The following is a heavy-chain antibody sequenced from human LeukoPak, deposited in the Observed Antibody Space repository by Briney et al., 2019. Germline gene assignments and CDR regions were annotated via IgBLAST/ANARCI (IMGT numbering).Heavy chain of an antibody. CDR1: GHTLTDFS. CDR2: INREDDEA. CDR3: ATLDSYYDNSGRPLLPD. V-gene: IGHV1-24*01. Sequence: ASVTVSCKVSGHTLTDFSMHWVRQAPGKGLEWMGGINREDDEAIYAPHFQGRVSVTEDTSTDTAYMELSNLRSEDTAVYYCATLDSYYDNSGRPLLPDWGQGTLVTVSS. D-gene: IGHD3-22*01. J-gene: IGHJ4*02.